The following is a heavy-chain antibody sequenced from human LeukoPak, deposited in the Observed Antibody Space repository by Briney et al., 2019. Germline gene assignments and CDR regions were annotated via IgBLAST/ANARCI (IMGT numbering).Heavy chain of an antibody. V-gene: IGHV3-30*02. CDR3: ARDPIVGATWADY. J-gene: IGHJ4*02. CDR2: LRYDGSNK. Sequence: GGSLRLSCAASGFTFSSYGMHWVRQAPGKGLEWVAFLRYDGSNKYYADSVKGRFTISRDNAKNSLYLQMNSLRAEDTAVYYCARDPIVGATWADYWGQGTLVTVSS. D-gene: IGHD1-26*01. CDR1: GFTFSSYG.